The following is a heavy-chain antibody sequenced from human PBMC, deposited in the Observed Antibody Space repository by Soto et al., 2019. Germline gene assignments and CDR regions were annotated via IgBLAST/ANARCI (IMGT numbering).Heavy chain of an antibody. V-gene: IGHV3-23*01. CDR2: IKVRSETS. CDR3: TRVVTGDTGADY. D-gene: IGHD7-27*01. CDR1: GFAFINCA. Sequence: EVQLLASGGGLAQPGGSLRLSCDASGFAFINCAMRWVRQAPGKGPEWVSTIKVRSETSFSASSVKGRITTWRDGSRNIFYPQMHRLPAEDTATYSCTRVVTGDTGADYWGQGTPVTVSS. J-gene: IGHJ4*02.